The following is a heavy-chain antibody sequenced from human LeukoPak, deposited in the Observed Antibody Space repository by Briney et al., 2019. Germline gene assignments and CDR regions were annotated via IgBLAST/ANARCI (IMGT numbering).Heavy chain of an antibody. CDR1: GGSISSYY. V-gene: IGHV4-59*01. CDR3: ARVAKKDYYYYAMDV. Sequence: SETLSLTCTVSGGSISSYYWSWIRQPPGKGLEWIGYMYYSGSTNYNPSLKSRVTISVDTSKNQFSLKLSSVTAADTAVYYCARVAKKDYYYYAMDVWGQGTTVTVSS. J-gene: IGHJ6*02. CDR2: MYYSGST.